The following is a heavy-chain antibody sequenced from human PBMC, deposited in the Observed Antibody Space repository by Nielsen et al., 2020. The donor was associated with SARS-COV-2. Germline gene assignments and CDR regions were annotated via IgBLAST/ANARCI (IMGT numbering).Heavy chain of an antibody. D-gene: IGHD6-19*01. Sequence: ASVKVSCKASGYTFTSYAMNWVRQAPGQGLEWMGWINTNTGNPTYAQGFTGRFVFSLDTPVSTAYLQISSLKAEDTAVYYCASSGLTVAGRPEAFDIWGQGTMVTVSS. V-gene: IGHV7-4-1*02. CDR1: GYTFTSYA. J-gene: IGHJ3*02. CDR2: INTNTGNP. CDR3: ASSGLTVAGRPEAFDI.